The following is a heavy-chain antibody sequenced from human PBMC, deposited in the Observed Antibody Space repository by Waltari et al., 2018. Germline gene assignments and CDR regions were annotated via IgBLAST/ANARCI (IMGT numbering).Heavy chain of an antibody. Sequence: QVQLQESGPGLVKPSQTLSLTCTVSGGSISSGSYYWSWLRQPAGTGLEWIGYLYTSGSTNYNPSLKSRVTISVDTSKNQFSLKLSSVTAADTAVYYCASTTPRSTRNAYGDYYYYGMDVWGQGTTVTVSS. CDR3: ASTTPRSTRNAYGDYYYYGMDV. D-gene: IGHD4-17*01. CDR2: LYTSGST. J-gene: IGHJ6*02. V-gene: IGHV4-61*09. CDR1: GGSISSGSYY.